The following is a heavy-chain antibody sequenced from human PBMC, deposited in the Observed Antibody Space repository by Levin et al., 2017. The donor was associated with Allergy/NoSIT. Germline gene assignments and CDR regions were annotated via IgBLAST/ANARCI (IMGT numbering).Heavy chain of an antibody. D-gene: IGHD3-3*01. J-gene: IGHJ4*02. Sequence: SETLSLTCTVSGGSISSSSYYWGWIRQPPGKGLEWIGSIYYSGSTYYNPSLKSRVTISVDTSKNQFSLKLSSVTAADTAVYYCAREPTSITIFGVAAGPPGYFDYWGQGTLVTVSS. CDR3: AREPTSITIFGVAAGPPGYFDY. CDR2: IYYSGST. V-gene: IGHV4-39*07. CDR1: GGSISSSSYY.